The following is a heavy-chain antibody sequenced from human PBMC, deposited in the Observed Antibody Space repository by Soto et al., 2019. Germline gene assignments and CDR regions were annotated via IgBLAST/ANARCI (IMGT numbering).Heavy chain of an antibody. CDR3: AKGPMWIAARRGNWFDP. CDR1: GFTFSSYG. D-gene: IGHD6-6*01. CDR2: ISYDGSNK. Sequence: GGSLRLSCAASGFTFSSYGMHWARQAPGKGLEWVAVISYDGSNKYYADSVKGRFTISRDNSKNTLYLQMNSLRAEDTAVYYCAKGPMWIAARRGNWFDPWGQGTLVTVSS. V-gene: IGHV3-30*18. J-gene: IGHJ5*02.